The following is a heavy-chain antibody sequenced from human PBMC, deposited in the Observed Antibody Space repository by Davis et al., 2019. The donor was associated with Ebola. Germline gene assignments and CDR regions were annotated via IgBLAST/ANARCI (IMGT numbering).Heavy chain of an antibody. CDR2: IYYSGST. CDR1: GGSISSYY. CDR3: AREHMITFGGVIVENWYFDL. Sequence: SETLSLTCTVSGGSISSYYWSWVRQPPGKGLEWIGYIYYSGSTYYNPSLKSRVTISVDTSKNQFSLKLSSVTAADTAVYYCAREHMITFGGVIVENWYFDLWGRGTLVTVSS. J-gene: IGHJ2*01. V-gene: IGHV4-59*12. D-gene: IGHD3-16*02.